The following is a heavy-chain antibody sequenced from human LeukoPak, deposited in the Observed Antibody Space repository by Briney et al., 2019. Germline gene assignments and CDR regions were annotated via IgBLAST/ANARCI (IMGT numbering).Heavy chain of an antibody. CDR1: GFTFNDNA. Sequence: GGSLRLSCATSGFTFNDNAMSWVRQAPGKGLEWVSAINGGGDATEYADSVKGRFTISRDNSKNTLYMQMNSLRPDDTAVYYCARCTASCYANAFDVWGQGTLLTVSS. V-gene: IGHV3-23*01. CDR3: ARCTASCYANAFDV. D-gene: IGHD2-2*01. J-gene: IGHJ3*01. CDR2: INGGGDAT.